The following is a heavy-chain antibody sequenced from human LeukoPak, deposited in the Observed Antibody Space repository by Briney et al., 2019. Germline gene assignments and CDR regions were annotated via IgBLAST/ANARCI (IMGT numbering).Heavy chain of an antibody. J-gene: IGHJ4*02. Sequence: GGSLRLSYAASGFTFSSYAMHWVRRAPGKELEWVAVISYDGSNKYYADSAKGRFTISRDNSKNTLYLQMNSLRAEDTAVYYCARDYYGSGSCLGYWGQGNLVTVSS. CDR3: ARDYYGSGSCLGY. V-gene: IGHV3-30-3*01. CDR1: GFTFSSYA. CDR2: ISYDGSNK. D-gene: IGHD3-10*01.